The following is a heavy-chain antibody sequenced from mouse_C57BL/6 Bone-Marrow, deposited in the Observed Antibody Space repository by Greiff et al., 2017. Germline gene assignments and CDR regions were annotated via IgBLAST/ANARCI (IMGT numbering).Heavy chain of an antibody. CDR2: IYPSDSET. J-gene: IGHJ2*01. Sequence: QVQLQQPGAELVRPGSSVKLSCKASGYTFTSYWMDWVKQRPGQGLEWIGNIYPSDSETHYNPKFKDKATLTVDKSSSTAYMQLSSLTSEDSAVYYCARRAYYGSSPYYFDYWGQGTTLTVSS. D-gene: IGHD1-1*01. V-gene: IGHV1-61*01. CDR3: ARRAYYGSSPYYFDY. CDR1: GYTFTSYW.